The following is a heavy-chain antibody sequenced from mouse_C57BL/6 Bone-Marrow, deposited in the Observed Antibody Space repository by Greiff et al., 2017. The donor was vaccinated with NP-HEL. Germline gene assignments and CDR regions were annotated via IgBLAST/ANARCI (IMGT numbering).Heavy chain of an antibody. CDR2: ISYDGSN. J-gene: IGHJ3*01. CDR1: GYSITSGYY. D-gene: IGHD1-1*01. Sequence: EVQLQESGPGLVKPSQSLSLTCSVTGYSITSGYYWNWIRQFPGNKLEWMGYISYDGSNNYNPSLKNRISITRDTSKNQFFLKLNSVTTEDTATYYCARGDYGSPSFAYWGQGTLVTVSA. CDR3: ARGDYGSPSFAY. V-gene: IGHV3-6*01.